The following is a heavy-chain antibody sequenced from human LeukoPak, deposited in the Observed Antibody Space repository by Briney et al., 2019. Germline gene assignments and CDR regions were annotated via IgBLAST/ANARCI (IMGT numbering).Heavy chain of an antibody. Sequence: ASVKVSCKASGYTFTGYYMHWVRQAPGQGLEWMGWINPNSGGTNYAQKFQGRVTMTRDTSISTAYMELSRLRSDDTAVYYCARDLGVVVAAPDAFDIWGQGTMVAVSS. D-gene: IGHD2-15*01. J-gene: IGHJ3*02. V-gene: IGHV1-2*02. CDR3: ARDLGVVVAAPDAFDI. CDR1: GYTFTGYY. CDR2: INPNSGGT.